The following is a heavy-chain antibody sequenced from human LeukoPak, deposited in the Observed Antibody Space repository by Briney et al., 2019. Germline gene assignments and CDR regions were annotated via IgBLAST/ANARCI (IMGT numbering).Heavy chain of an antibody. CDR1: GGSFSGYY. Sequence: SETLSLTCAVYGGSFSGYYWSWIPQPPGKGLEWIGEINHSGSTNYNPSLKSRVTISVDTSKNQFSLKLSSVTAADTAVYYCARELGYSSIDYWGQGTLVTVSS. CDR3: ARELGYSSIDY. D-gene: IGHD6-13*01. CDR2: INHSGST. J-gene: IGHJ4*02. V-gene: IGHV4-34*01.